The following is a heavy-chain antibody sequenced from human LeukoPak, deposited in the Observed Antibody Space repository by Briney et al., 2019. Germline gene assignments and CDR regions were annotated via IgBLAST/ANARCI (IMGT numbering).Heavy chain of an antibody. CDR2: IYVSGTT. J-gene: IGHJ4*02. V-gene: IGHV4-59*02. D-gene: IGHD1/OR15-1a*01. Sequence: PSETLSLTCTVSGGSVSIYSWSWIRQPPGKGLEGIGYIYVSGTTNYNPSLKRRVTISVDTSKNQFSLQLNSVTPEDTAVYYCARDESRNNDWITFDYWGQGTLVTVSS. CDR3: ARDESRNNDWITFDY. CDR1: GGSVSIYS.